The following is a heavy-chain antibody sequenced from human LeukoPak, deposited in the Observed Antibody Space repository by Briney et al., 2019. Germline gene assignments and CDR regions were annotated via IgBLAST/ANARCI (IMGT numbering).Heavy chain of an antibody. CDR1: GFTFSNYS. D-gene: IGHD6-19*01. Sequence: GGSLRLSCAASGFTFSNYSMNWVRQAPGKGLEWVSYISSSSTIYYADSVKGRFTISRDNAKNSLYLQMNSLRAEDTAVYYCAKDRARIAVAGTPDYWGQGTLVTVSS. V-gene: IGHV3-48*01. J-gene: IGHJ4*02. CDR2: ISSSSTI. CDR3: AKDRARIAVAGTPDY.